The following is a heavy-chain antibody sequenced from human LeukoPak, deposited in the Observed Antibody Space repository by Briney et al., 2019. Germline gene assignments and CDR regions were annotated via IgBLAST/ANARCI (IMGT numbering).Heavy chain of an antibody. Sequence: SGTLSLTCTVSAGSISSSDYYWGWIRQSPGKGLEWIGRISYSGNTYYNPSLKSRVTISVDTSKNHFSLRLSSVTAADTAVYYCARLTHSYYSDTSGYYPYYYMDVWGKGTRVTVSS. J-gene: IGHJ6*03. CDR2: ISYSGNT. D-gene: IGHD3-22*01. CDR3: ARLTHSYYSDTSGYYPYYYMDV. CDR1: AGSISSSDYY. V-gene: IGHV4-39*02.